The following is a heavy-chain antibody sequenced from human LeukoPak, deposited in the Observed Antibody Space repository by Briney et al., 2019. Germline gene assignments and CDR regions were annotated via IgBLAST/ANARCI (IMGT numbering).Heavy chain of an antibody. CDR3: ARGVVPAANLNWFDP. V-gene: IGHV4-61*02. J-gene: IGHJ5*02. Sequence: PSETLSLTCTVSGGSISSGSYYWSWLRQPAGKGLEWIGRIYTSGSTNYNPSLKSRVTISVDTSKNQFSLKLSSVTAADTAVYYCARGVVPAANLNWFDPWGQGTLVTVSS. CDR1: GGSISSGSYY. CDR2: IYTSGST. D-gene: IGHD2-2*01.